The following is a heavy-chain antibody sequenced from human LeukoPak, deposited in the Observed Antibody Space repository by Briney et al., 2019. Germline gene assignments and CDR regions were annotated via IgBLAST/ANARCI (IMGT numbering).Heavy chain of an antibody. V-gene: IGHV4-59*01. CDR1: GGSISSYY. J-gene: IGHJ5*02. CDR3: ARGVRLDWFDP. Sequence: PSETLSLTCTVSGGSISSYYWSWIRQPPGKGLEWIGYIYYSGSTNYSPSLKSRVTISVDTSKNQFSLKLSSVTAADTAVYYCARGVRLDWFDPWGQGTLVTVSS. CDR2: IYYSGST. D-gene: IGHD6-19*01.